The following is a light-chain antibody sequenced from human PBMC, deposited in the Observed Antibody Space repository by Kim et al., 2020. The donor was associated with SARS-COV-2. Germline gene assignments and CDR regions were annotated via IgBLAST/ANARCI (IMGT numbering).Light chain of an antibody. V-gene: IGKV1-5*01. CDR1: QSIGRW. Sequence: DIQMTQSPSTVSASVGDRVTLSCRASQSIGRWLAWYQQKPGKAPDLLIYDASTLQGGVPSRFSGSGSGTYFTLTITSLQPDDFGTYYCQQFDSYPKTFGQGTKVDIK. CDR2: DAS. CDR3: QQFDSYPKT. J-gene: IGKJ1*01.